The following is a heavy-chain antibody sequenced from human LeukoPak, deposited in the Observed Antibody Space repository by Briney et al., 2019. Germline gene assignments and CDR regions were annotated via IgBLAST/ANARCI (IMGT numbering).Heavy chain of an antibody. Sequence: GGSLRLSCAASGFTFSSYGMHWVRQAPGKGLEWVAVIWYDGSNKYYADSVKGRFTISRDNSKNTLYLQMNSLRAEDTAVYYCAGVNSGGMEGTFDYWGQGTLVTVSS. J-gene: IGHJ4*02. D-gene: IGHD6-19*01. CDR1: GFTFSSYG. V-gene: IGHV3-33*01. CDR2: IWYDGSNK. CDR3: AGVNSGGMEGTFDY.